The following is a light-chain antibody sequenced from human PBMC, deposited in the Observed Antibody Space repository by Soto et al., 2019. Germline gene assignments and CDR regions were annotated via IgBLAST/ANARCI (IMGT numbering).Light chain of an antibody. Sequence: QSALTQPPSASGAPGQRVTISCSGTSGDIGSYNRVSWYQQHPGKAPKLIIYEVTDRPSGVSNRFSGSKSGNTASLTISGLQAEDEAEYYCSSYTNINTRACVFGTGTKLTVL. V-gene: IGLV2-14*01. CDR3: SSYTNINTRACV. CDR2: EVT. J-gene: IGLJ1*01. CDR1: SGDIGSYNR.